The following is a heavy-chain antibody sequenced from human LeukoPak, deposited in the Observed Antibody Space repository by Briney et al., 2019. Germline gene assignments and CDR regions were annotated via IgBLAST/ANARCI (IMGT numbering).Heavy chain of an antibody. D-gene: IGHD3-10*01. Sequence: PSQTLSLTCTVSGGSISSGDYYWRWIRQPPGKGLEWIGYIYYSGSTYYNPSLKSRVTISVDTSKNQFSLKLSSVTAADTAVYYCARATLHRNYLMDVWGQGTTVTVSS. CDR3: ARATLHRNYLMDV. CDR2: IYYSGST. CDR1: GGSISSGDYY. J-gene: IGHJ6*02. V-gene: IGHV4-30-4*01.